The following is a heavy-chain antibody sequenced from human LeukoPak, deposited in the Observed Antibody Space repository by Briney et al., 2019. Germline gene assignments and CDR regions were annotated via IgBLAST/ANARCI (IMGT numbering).Heavy chain of an antibody. CDR3: ARSPITIFGVARIYYFDY. Sequence: SVKVSCKASGGTFSSYAISWVRQAPGQGLEWMGGIIPIFGTANCAQKFQGRVTITADESTSTAYMELSSLRSEDTAVYYCARSPITIFGVARIYYFDYWGQGTLVTVSS. V-gene: IGHV1-69*13. CDR1: GGTFSSYA. CDR2: IIPIFGTA. D-gene: IGHD3-3*01. J-gene: IGHJ4*02.